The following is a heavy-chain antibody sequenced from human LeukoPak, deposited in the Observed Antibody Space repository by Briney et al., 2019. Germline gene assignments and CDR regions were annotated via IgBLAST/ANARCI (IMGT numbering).Heavy chain of an antibody. J-gene: IGHJ4*02. V-gene: IGHV3-48*01. CDR2: ISSGSRTI. CDR1: GFTFSGYS. CDR3: ARESISGHRDFDY. Sequence: GGSLRLSCAASGFTFSGYSMNWVRQAQGKGLEWLSYISSGSRTIYYADSVKGRFTVSRDNAKNSLYLQMNSLRAEDTAVYYCARESISGHRDFDYWGQGALVTVSS. D-gene: IGHD1-26*01.